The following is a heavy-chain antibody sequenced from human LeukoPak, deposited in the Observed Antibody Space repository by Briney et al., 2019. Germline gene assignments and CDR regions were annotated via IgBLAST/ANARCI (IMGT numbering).Heavy chain of an antibody. J-gene: IGHJ4*02. D-gene: IGHD3-22*01. Sequence: HGGSLRLSCAASGFTFRNYAMSWVRRAPGTGLEWVSVISGSGSRTFYADSVKGRFTISRDNSKNTLYLQMTSLRAEDTAVYYCATVADSSGYYNFDYWGQGTLVTVSS. CDR1: GFTFRNYA. CDR2: ISGSGSRT. V-gene: IGHV3-23*01. CDR3: ATVADSSGYYNFDY.